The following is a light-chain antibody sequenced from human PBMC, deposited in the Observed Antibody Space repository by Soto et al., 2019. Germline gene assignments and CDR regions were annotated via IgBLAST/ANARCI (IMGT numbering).Light chain of an antibody. V-gene: IGKV3-20*01. CDR2: DAS. J-gene: IGKJ2*01. CDR3: QHYGSSPSYT. CDR1: QSVSSSY. Sequence: IVLTQSPGTLSLSPGERATLSCRSSQSVSSSYLAWYQQKPAQAPRLLIYDASSRATGLPDRFSGSGSGTDFTLTISRLEPEDFAVYYCQHYGSSPSYTFGQGTKVDIK.